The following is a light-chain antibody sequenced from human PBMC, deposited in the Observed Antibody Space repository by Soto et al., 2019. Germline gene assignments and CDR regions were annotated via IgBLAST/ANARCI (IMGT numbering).Light chain of an antibody. Sequence: IVMTQTPLSSPISLGQPVSISCKSSQSLVRSDGNAYLNWLHQRPGQPPRLLIYKVSHRFSGVPDRFSGGGAGTDFTLHISRVEAEDVGIYFCMQAAQMRTFGQGTRLEIK. J-gene: IGKJ5*01. CDR1: QSLVRSDGNAY. CDR3: MQAAQMRT. CDR2: KVS. V-gene: IGKV2-24*01.